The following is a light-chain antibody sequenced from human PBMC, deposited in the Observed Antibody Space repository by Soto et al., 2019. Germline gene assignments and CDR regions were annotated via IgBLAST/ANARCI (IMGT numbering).Light chain of an antibody. V-gene: IGKV1-5*01. CDR3: QQFNSYSRT. J-gene: IGKJ1*01. Sequence: DIQRTQSPSTLSASIGDRVTTTCRASQSIGRWLAWYQQKPGKDPKLLTYDASNLEDGVPSRFSGSGSGTEFNLTISSLQTDDFATYECQQFNSYSRTFGRGTKVDIK. CDR2: DAS. CDR1: QSIGRW.